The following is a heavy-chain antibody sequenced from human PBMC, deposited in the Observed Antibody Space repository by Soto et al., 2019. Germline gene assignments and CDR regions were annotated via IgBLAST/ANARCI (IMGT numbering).Heavy chain of an antibody. CDR1: EFTFSRHG. J-gene: IGHJ6*03. D-gene: IGHD1-1*01. V-gene: IGHV3-33*01. CDR2: IWSDGSNE. Sequence: QVQLVESGGGVVQPGGSLRLSCAASEFTFSRHGMHWVRQAPGKGLQWVGVIWSDGSNERYADSMKGRFTISRDNSKNTLYLQMNSLRAEDTAVYYCARERTFRENNHNYMDVWGTGITVTVSS. CDR3: ARERTFRENNHNYMDV.